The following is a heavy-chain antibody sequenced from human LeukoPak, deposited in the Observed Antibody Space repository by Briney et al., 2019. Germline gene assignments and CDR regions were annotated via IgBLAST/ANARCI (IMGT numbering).Heavy chain of an antibody. V-gene: IGHV3-23*01. J-gene: IGHJ4*02. Sequence: GGSLRLSCAASGFTFSSYAMSWVRQAPGKGLGWVSAISGSGGSTYYADSVKGRFTISRDNSKNTLYLQMNSLRAEDTAVYYCAKDPVGVPAATDYWGQGTLVTVSS. CDR3: AKDPVGVPAATDY. CDR2: ISGSGGST. CDR1: GFTFSSYA. D-gene: IGHD2-2*01.